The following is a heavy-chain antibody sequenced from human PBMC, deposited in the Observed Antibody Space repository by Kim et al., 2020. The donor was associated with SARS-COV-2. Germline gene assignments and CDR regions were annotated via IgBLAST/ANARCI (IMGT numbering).Heavy chain of an antibody. V-gene: IGHV3-30*01. CDR3: AREEWELLYFDY. Sequence: YYADSVKGRFTISRDKSKNTLYLQMNSLRAEDTAVYYCAREEWELLYFDYWGQGTLVTVSS. D-gene: IGHD1-26*01. J-gene: IGHJ4*02.